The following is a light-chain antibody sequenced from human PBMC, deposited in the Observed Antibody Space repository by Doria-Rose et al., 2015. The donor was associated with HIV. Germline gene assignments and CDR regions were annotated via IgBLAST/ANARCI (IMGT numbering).Light chain of an antibody. V-gene: IGKV3-20*01. CDR1: QSVSANY. J-gene: IGKJ1*01. CDR2: GAS. CDR3: HQYASSRT. Sequence: TQSPGTLSLSPGERATLSCRASQSVSANYLAWYQQRPGQSPRLLIYGASSSATDIPDRFSGSRSGTDFTLTISRLEPEDFAVYYCHQYASSRTFGQGTEVEIK.